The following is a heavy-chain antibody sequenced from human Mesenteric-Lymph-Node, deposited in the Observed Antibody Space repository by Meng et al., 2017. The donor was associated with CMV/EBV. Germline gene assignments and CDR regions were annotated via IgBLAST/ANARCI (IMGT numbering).Heavy chain of an antibody. Sequence: GGSLRLSRVASGFKFDDYAMQWVRQAPGKGLEWVSYISSGGSTIYYADSVKGRFTISRDNAKNSLYLQMNSLRAEDTAVYYCARDLGAAAADYWGQGTLVTVSS. CDR1: GFKFDDYA. D-gene: IGHD6-13*01. V-gene: IGHV3-48*03. CDR3: ARDLGAAAADY. J-gene: IGHJ4*02. CDR2: ISSGGSTI.